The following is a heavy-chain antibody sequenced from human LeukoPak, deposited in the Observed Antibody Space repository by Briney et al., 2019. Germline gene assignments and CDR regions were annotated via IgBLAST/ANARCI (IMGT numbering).Heavy chain of an antibody. D-gene: IGHD2-15*01. Sequence: ASLKVSCRASGYTFTGYYIHWVRQAPGQGLEWMGWIDPNSGGTNYAQKLHGRVTMTRDTSISTAYVELSRLRSDDTAVYYCARGYCRAGSCYEFDYWGQGTLVTVSS. CDR3: ARGYCRAGSCYEFDY. J-gene: IGHJ4*02. CDR2: IDPNSGGT. CDR1: GYTFTGYY. V-gene: IGHV1-2*02.